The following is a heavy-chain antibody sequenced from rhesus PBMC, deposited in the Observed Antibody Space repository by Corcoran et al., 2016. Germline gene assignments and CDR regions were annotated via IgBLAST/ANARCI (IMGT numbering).Heavy chain of an antibody. CDR3: ARDLTIVVVFEGFDY. D-gene: IGHD3-16*01. V-gene: IGHV4-173*01. CDR1: GGSISSNY. J-gene: IGHJ4*01. Sequence: QLQLQESGPGLVKPSETLSLTRAVSGGSISSNYWSWIRQPPGKGLEWIGRISGSGGSTDYNPSLKSQVTISTDASKNQFSLKLSSVTAADTAVYYCARDLTIVVVFEGFDYWGQGVLVTVSS. CDR2: ISGSGGST.